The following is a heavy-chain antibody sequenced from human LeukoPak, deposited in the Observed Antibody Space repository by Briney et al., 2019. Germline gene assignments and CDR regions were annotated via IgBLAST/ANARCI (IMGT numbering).Heavy chain of an antibody. CDR1: GFTFGSYA. CDR3: ARAYDYVWGSYRSGSYDAFDI. V-gene: IGHV3-21*01. Sequence: PGGSLRLSCAASGFTFGSYAMSWVRQAPGKGLEWVSSIGSSSSYIYYADSVKGRFTISRDNAKNSLYLQMNSLRAEDTAVYYCARAYDYVWGSYRSGSYDAFDIWGQGTMVTVSS. J-gene: IGHJ3*02. D-gene: IGHD3-16*02. CDR2: IGSSSSYI.